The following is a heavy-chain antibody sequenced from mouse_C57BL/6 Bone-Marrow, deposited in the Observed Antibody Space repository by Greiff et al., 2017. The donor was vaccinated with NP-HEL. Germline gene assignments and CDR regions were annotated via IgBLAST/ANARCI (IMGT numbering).Heavy chain of an antibody. CDR3: ARSLLLRPWYFDV. CDR2: IDPSDSYT. CDR1: GYTFTSYW. V-gene: IGHV1-59*01. D-gene: IGHD1-1*01. Sequence: QVQLQQSGAELVRPGTSVKLSCKASGYTFTSYWMHWVKQRPGQGLEWIGVIDPSDSYTNYNQKFKGKATLTVDTSSSTAYMQLSSLTSEDSAVYYCARSLLLRPWYFDVWGTGTTVTVSS. J-gene: IGHJ1*03.